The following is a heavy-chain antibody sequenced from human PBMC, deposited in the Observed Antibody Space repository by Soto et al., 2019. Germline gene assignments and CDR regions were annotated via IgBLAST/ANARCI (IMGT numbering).Heavy chain of an antibody. CDR3: ATGGHMTTVTTGDY. V-gene: IGHV3-30*03. J-gene: IGHJ4*02. CDR2: ISYDGSNK. D-gene: IGHD4-17*01. CDR1: GFTFSSYG. Sequence: QVQLVESGGGVVQPGRSLRLSCAASGFTFSSYGMHWVRQAPGKGLEWVAVISYDGSNKYYADSVKGRFTISRDNSKNTLYLQMNSLRAEDTAVYYCATGGHMTTVTTGDYWGQGTLVTVSS.